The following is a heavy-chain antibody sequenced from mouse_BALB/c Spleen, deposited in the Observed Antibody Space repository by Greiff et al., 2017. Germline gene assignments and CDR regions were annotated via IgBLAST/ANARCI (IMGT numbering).Heavy chain of an antibody. CDR2: ISSGSSTI. Sequence: EVHLVESGGGLVQPGGSRKLSCAASGFTFSSFGMHWVRQAPEKGLEWVAYISSGSSTIYYADTVKGRFTISRDNPKNTLFLQMTSLRSEDTAMYYCARPYDYTGSVFDYWGQGTTLTVSS. V-gene: IGHV5-17*02. CDR1: GFTFSSFG. J-gene: IGHJ2*01. CDR3: ARPYDYTGSVFDY. D-gene: IGHD2-4*01.